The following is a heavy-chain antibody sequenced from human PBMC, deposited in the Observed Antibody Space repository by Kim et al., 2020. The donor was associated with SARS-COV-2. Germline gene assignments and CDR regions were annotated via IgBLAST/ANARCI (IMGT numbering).Heavy chain of an antibody. V-gene: IGHV3-11*01. CDR3: ARENLAAAAPYFDS. J-gene: IGHJ4*02. CDR2: ITSGGSVV. CDR1: GFSFSDHY. D-gene: IGHD6-13*01. Sequence: GGSLRLSCAASGFSFSDHYMSWIRQAPGKGLEWISYITSGGSVVYYADSVKGRFTISRDNTKNSLFLQMNSLRAEDTAVYYCARENLAAAAPYFDSWGPGTLVTVSS.